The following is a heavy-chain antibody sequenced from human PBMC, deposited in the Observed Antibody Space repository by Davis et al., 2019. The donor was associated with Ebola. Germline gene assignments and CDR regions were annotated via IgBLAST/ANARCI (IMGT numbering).Heavy chain of an antibody. CDR2: INHSGST. CDR3: ARGLMGIQDY. J-gene: IGHJ4*02. Sequence: PGGSLRLSCTVSGGSISSYYWSWIRQPPGKGLEWIGEINHSGSTNYNPSLKSRVTISVDTSKNQFSLKLSSVTAADTAVYYCARGLMGIQDYWGQGTLVTVSS. D-gene: IGHD7-27*01. V-gene: IGHV4-34*01. CDR1: GGSISSYY.